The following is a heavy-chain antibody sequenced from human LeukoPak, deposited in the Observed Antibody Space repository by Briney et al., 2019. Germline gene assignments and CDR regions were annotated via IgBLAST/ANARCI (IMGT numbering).Heavy chain of an antibody. J-gene: IGHJ4*02. D-gene: IGHD6-19*01. Sequence: PGGSLRLSCVGSGFIFNSYAMTWVRQAPGKGLEWLSGVSGSGGSTFYADSVKGRFTISRDNSKNTLYLQMNSLRAEDTAVYYCAKVRVSIAVALKPDFDYWGQGTLVTVSS. CDR2: VSGSGGST. CDR3: AKVRVSIAVALKPDFDY. V-gene: IGHV3-23*01. CDR1: GFIFNSYA.